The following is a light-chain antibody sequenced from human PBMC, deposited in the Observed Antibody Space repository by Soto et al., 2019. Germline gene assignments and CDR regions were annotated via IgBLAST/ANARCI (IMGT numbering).Light chain of an antibody. CDR2: GAS. Sequence: EIVMTQSPATLSVSPGERATVSCRASQSVSSNLAWYKHKPGQAPRLLIYGASTRATGIPARFSGSVSGTEFTLTICSLQSEDFAVYYCQQYNNWPRAFGQGNKLEIK. V-gene: IGKV3-15*01. J-gene: IGKJ2*01. CDR1: QSVSSN. CDR3: QQYNNWPRA.